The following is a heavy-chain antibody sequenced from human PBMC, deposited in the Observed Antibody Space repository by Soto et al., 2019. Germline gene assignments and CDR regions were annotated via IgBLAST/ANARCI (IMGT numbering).Heavy chain of an antibody. D-gene: IGHD6-13*01. CDR3: AKQTRYSSSWYGHVDC. V-gene: IGHV3-23*01. CDR2: ISGSGGST. J-gene: IGHJ4*02. CDR1: GFTFSSYA. Sequence: EVQLLESGGGLVQPGGSLRLSCAASGFTFSSYAMSWVRQAPGKGLEWVSAISGSGGSTYYADSVKGRFTISRDNSKNTLYLQMNSLRAEDTAVYYCAKQTRYSSSWYGHVDCWGQGTLVTVSS.